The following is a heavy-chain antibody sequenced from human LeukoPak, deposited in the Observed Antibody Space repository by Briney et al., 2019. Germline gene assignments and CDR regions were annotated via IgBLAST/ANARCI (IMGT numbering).Heavy chain of an antibody. Sequence: SETLSLTCTVSGGSISSHYWSWIRQSPGKGLEWIGYIYHSGSTNYNPSLKSRLTISVDTSKNQVSLKVSSVTAADTAVYYCARHKEQLWRFDRWGQGTLVTVST. V-gene: IGHV4-59*08. J-gene: IGHJ4*02. D-gene: IGHD5-18*01. CDR1: GGSISSHY. CDR3: ARHKEQLWRFDR. CDR2: IYHSGST.